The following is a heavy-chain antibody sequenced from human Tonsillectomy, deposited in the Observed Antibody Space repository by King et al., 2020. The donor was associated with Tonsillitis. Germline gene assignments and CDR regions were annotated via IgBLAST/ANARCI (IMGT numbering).Heavy chain of an antibody. Sequence: QLQESGPGLVKPSGTLSLTCAVSGGSISSSNWWSWVRQPPGKGLGWIGEIYHSGSTNYNPSLKSRVTISVDKSKKQFSLKLSSVTAADTAVYYCARVPHLVVLTAIHLDAFDIWGPGTMVTVSS. J-gene: IGHJ3*02. D-gene: IGHD2-21*02. CDR1: GGSISSSNW. CDR2: IYHSGST. V-gene: IGHV4-4*02. CDR3: ARVPHLVVLTAIHLDAFDI.